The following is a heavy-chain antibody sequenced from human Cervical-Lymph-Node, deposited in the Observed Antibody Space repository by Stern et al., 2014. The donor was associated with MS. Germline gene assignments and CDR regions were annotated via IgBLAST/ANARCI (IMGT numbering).Heavy chain of an antibody. D-gene: IGHD2-2*01. V-gene: IGHV5-51*01. CDR2: IYPGDSDT. CDR1: GYSFRKYW. Sequence: EDQLVESGGEVKKPGESLKISCKGSGYSFRKYWIGWVRQMPGKGLAWMGIIYPGDSDTRYSPSFQGQVTISADISINTAYLQWESLKASDTAMYYCARRPPDCSSTSCYGMDVWGQGTTVIVSS. J-gene: IGHJ6*02. CDR3: ARRPPDCSSTSCYGMDV.